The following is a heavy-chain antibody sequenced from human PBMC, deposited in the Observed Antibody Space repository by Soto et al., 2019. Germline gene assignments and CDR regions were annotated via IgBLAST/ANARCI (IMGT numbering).Heavy chain of an antibody. CDR2: ISAYNGNT. CDR1: GYTFTSYG. Sequence: QVQLVQSGAEVKKPGASVKVSCKASGYTFTSYGISWVRQAPGQGLEWMGWISAYNGNTNYAQKPQXXXTXXTDTSTSPAYMELRSLRSDGTAVYYCARDSPPVDYWGQGTLVTVSS. CDR3: ARDSPPVDY. J-gene: IGHJ4*02. V-gene: IGHV1-18*01.